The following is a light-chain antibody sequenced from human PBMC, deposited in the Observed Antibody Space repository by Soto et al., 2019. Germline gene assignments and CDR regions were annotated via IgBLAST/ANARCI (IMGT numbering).Light chain of an antibody. J-gene: IGKJ5*01. CDR3: QQRSNWLIT. V-gene: IGKV3-11*01. CDR2: DVF. CDR1: QSISIY. Sequence: EIVLTQSPATLSLSPGERATLSCRASQSISIYLAWYQQKPGQAPRLLIYDVFNRATGIPARFSGSGSGTDFTLTISSLEPEDFAVYYCQQRSNWLITFGQGTRLEIK.